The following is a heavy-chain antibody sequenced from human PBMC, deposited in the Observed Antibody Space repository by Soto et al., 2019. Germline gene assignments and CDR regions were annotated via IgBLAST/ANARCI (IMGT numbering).Heavy chain of an antibody. D-gene: IGHD5-18*01. Sequence: LSLTCTVSADSISSSAYYWSWIRQHPEKGLEWMGYIYYRGSTYYNPSLKSRVSMSVDTSKNQFSLKLNSVTAADTAVYYCARLVDNYGHYYFDYWGQGILVTVSS. V-gene: IGHV4-31*03. CDR2: IYYRGST. J-gene: IGHJ4*02. CDR3: ARLVDNYGHYYFDY. CDR1: ADSISSSAYY.